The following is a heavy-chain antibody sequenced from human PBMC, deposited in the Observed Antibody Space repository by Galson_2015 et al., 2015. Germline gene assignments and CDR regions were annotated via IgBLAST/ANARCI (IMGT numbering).Heavy chain of an antibody. CDR3: ARSNGGYSYGVYYYYGMDV. CDR2: INPSGGST. J-gene: IGHJ6*02. D-gene: IGHD5-18*01. Sequence: SVKVSCKASGYTFTSYYMHWVRQAPGQGLEWMGIINPSGGSTSYAQKFQGRVTMTRDTSTSTVYMELSSLRSEDTAVYYCARSNGGYSYGVYYYYGMDVWGQGTTVTVSS. CDR1: GYTFTSYY. V-gene: IGHV1-46*01.